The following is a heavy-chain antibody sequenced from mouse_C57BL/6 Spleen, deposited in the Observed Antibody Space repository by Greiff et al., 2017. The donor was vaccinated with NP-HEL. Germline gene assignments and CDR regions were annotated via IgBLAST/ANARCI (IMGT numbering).Heavy chain of an antibody. CDR2: IDPNSGGT. CDR3: AREGSYYYGSSYIDY. Sequence: QVQLQQPGAELVKPGASVKLSCKASGYTFTSYWMHWVKQRPGRGLEWIGRIDPNSGGTKYNEKFKSKATLTVDKPSSTAYMQLSSRTYEDSAVYYCAREGSYYYGSSYIDYWGQGTTLTVSS. CDR1: GYTFTSYW. D-gene: IGHD1-1*01. J-gene: IGHJ2*01. V-gene: IGHV1-72*01.